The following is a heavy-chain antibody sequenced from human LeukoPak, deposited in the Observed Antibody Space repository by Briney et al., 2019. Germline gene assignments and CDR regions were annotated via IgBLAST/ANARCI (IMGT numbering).Heavy chain of an antibody. CDR1: GFTFSSYA. J-gene: IGHJ5*02. D-gene: IGHD4-17*01. CDR2: ISGSGGST. Sequence: PGGSLRLSCAASGFTFSSYAMSWVRQAPGKGLEWVSAISGSGGSTYYADSVKGRFTISRDNSKNTLYLQMNSLRAGDTAVYYCARADYGDFNWFDPWGQGTLVTVSS. CDR3: ARADYGDFNWFDP. V-gene: IGHV3-23*01.